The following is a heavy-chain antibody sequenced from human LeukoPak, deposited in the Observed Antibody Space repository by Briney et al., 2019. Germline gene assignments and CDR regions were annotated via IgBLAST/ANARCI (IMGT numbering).Heavy chain of an antibody. J-gene: IGHJ4*02. CDR2: VNPNSGGT. CDR3: ARGVTVVTPIGY. CDR1: GYTFTGYY. V-gene: IGHV1-2*02. D-gene: IGHD4-23*01. Sequence: ASVKVSCKASGYTFTGYYMHWVRQAPGQGLEWMGWVNPNSGGTNYAQKFQGRVTMTRDTSISTAYMELSRLRSDDTAVYYCARGVTVVTPIGYWGQGTLVTVSS.